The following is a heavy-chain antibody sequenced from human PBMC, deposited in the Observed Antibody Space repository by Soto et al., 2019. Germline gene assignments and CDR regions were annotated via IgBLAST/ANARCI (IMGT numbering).Heavy chain of an antibody. J-gene: IGHJ4*02. CDR2: IIPIFGTA. CDR1: GGTFSSYA. D-gene: IGHD3-3*01. CDR3: ARVWTTGPPNFDY. V-gene: IGHV1-69*13. Sequence: ASVKVSCKASGGTFSSYAISWVRQAPGQGLEWMGGIIPIFGTANYAQKFQGRVTITADESTSTAYMELSSLRSEDTAVYYCARVWTTGPPNFDYWGQGTLVTVSS.